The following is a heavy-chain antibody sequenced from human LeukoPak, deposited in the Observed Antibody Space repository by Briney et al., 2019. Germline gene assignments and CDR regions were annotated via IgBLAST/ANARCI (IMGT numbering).Heavy chain of an antibody. J-gene: IGHJ3*02. CDR2: ISSSSNTI. D-gene: IGHD3-3*02. Sequence: GGSLRLSCAASGFTFSSYSMNWVRQAPGKGLEWVSYISSSSNTIYYADSVKGRFTISRDNAKNSLYLQMNSLRAEDTAVYYFARILLAAGAFDIWAKGTMVTVS. V-gene: IGHV3-48*01. CDR3: ARILLAAGAFDI. CDR1: GFTFSSYS.